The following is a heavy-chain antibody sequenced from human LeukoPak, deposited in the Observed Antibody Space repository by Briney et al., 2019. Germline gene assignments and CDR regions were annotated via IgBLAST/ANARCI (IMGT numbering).Heavy chain of an antibody. V-gene: IGHV4-34*01. CDR1: GGSFSGYY. CDR3: ARGQGIAAAGTGVAFDI. Sequence: PSETLSLTCAVYGGSFSGYYWSWIRQPPGKGLEWIGEINHSGSTNYNPSLKSRVTISVDTSKNQFSLKLSSVTAADTAVYYCARGQGIAAAGTGVAFDIWGQGTMVTVSS. J-gene: IGHJ3*02. CDR2: INHSGST. D-gene: IGHD6-13*01.